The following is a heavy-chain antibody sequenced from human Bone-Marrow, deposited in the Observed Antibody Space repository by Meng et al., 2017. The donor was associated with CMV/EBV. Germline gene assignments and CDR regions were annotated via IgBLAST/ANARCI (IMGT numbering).Heavy chain of an antibody. CDR3: ARTPAVAGTD. Sequence: GESLKISCAASGFTFSSFSMNWVRQAPGKGLEWVSSISSSSSYIYYADSVKGRFTISRDNAKNSLYLQMSTLRAEDTAVYYCARTPAVAGTDWGQGTLVTVSS. CDR1: GFTFSSFS. J-gene: IGHJ4*02. CDR2: ISSSSSYI. V-gene: IGHV3-21*01. D-gene: IGHD6-19*01.